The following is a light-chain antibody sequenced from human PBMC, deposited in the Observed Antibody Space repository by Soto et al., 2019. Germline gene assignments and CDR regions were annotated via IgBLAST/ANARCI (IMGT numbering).Light chain of an antibody. Sequence: IGLTQVATILCFSAVGRTTLSFRVSQSVSSTYLAWYQQKSGQAPRLLIYDASSRATGIPDRFSGSGSGTDFTLTISRLEPEDFAVYYCQQHGSSPFTFGRGTKVDI. CDR2: DAS. CDR3: QQHGSSPFT. J-gene: IGKJ3*01. V-gene: IGKV3-20*01. CDR1: QSVSSTY.